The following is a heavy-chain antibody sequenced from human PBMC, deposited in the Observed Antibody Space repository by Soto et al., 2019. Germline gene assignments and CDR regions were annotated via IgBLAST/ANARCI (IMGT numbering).Heavy chain of an antibody. D-gene: IGHD3-10*01. CDR3: ARVTPMGRGVIDDWFYP. J-gene: IGHJ5*02. Sequence: QVPLVQSGAEVTKPGPSVTVSCKASGGTFSSYAIHWVRQAPGQGLEWMGGIIPMYGPAKYAQRFQGRVTITADESTTTVYMELTSLTSQDPAVYYCARVTPMGRGVIDDWFYPWSHRSVVTVSS. V-gene: IGHV1-69*01. CDR1: GGTFSSYA. CDR2: IIPMYGPA.